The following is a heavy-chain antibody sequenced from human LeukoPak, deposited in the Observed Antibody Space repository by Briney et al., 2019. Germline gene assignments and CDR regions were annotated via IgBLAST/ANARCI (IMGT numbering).Heavy chain of an antibody. Sequence: PSETLSLTCTVSGGSISSYYWSWIRQPAGKGLEWIGSIFHSGSTYDNPSLKSRVSTSVDASKNHFSLTLTSVTAADTAVYHCARHMTTDMLDAFDIWGQGTMVIISS. CDR3: ARHMTTDMLDAFDI. D-gene: IGHD3-10*02. J-gene: IGHJ3*02. V-gene: IGHV4-59*08. CDR1: GGSISSYY. CDR2: IFHSGST.